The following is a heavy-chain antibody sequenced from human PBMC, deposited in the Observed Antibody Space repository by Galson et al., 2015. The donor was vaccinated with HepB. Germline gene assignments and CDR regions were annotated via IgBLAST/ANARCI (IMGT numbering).Heavy chain of an antibody. CDR3: AKDSAMGYSYGSHWFDP. CDR1: GFTFSNYA. D-gene: IGHD5-18*01. J-gene: IGHJ5*02. V-gene: IGHV3-23*01. Sequence: SLRLSCAASGFTFSNYAMSGVRQAPGKGLEWVSGISGSGGSTNYADSVKGRFTISRDNPKNTLYLQVNSLRVEDTAVYYCAKDSAMGYSYGSHWFDPWGQGTLVTISS. CDR2: ISGSGGST.